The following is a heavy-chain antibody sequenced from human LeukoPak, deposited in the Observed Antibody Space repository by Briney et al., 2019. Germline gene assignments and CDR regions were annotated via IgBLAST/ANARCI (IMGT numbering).Heavy chain of an antibody. CDR2: TFYSGST. J-gene: IGHJ4*02. V-gene: IGHV4-59*01. CDR3: ARDTPPFDY. CDR1: GGSISSYY. Sequence: SETLSLTCTVSGGSISSYYWSWIRQPPGKGLEWIGFTFYSGSTNFNPSLKSRVTISVDTSKNQFSLKLNSVTAADTAVYYCARDTPPFDYWGQGTLVTVSS.